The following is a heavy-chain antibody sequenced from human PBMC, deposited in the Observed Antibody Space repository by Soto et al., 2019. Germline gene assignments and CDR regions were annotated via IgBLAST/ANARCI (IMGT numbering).Heavy chain of an antibody. CDR3: ARAPGGPGIAEY. Sequence: QVQLVQSGAEEKKPGASVKVSCKASGYTFTSYAMHWVRQAPGQRLEWMGWINAGNGNTKYSQKFQGRGTITRDTSAGTAYMELSSLRSEDTAVYYCARAPGGPGIAEYWGQGTLVTVSS. V-gene: IGHV1-3*05. D-gene: IGHD6-13*01. CDR2: INAGNGNT. CDR1: GYTFTSYA. J-gene: IGHJ4*02.